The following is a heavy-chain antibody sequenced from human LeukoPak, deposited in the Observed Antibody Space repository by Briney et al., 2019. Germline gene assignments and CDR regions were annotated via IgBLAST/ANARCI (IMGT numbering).Heavy chain of an antibody. Sequence: GASVKVSCKASGYTFTSYYMHWVRQAPGQGLEWMGIINPSGGSTSYAQKFQGRVTMTRDTSTSTAYMELRSLRSDDTAVYYCARDMDLPVPLDYWGQGTLVTVSS. CDR2: INPSGGST. D-gene: IGHD1-14*01. CDR3: ARDMDLPVPLDY. CDR1: GYTFTSYY. V-gene: IGHV1-46*01. J-gene: IGHJ4*02.